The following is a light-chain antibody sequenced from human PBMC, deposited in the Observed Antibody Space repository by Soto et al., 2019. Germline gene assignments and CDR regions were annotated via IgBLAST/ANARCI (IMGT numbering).Light chain of an antibody. CDR2: WAS. CDR1: QSVLYSSNNKNY. V-gene: IGKV4-1*01. Sequence: DIVMTQSPDSLAVSLGERATINCKSSQSVLYSSNNKNYLAWYQQKPGQPPKLLIYWASTRESGVPDRFSGSGSGTDVNLTISSLHAVDVAVYYCQQYYSTPLTFGGGTKVEIK. CDR3: QQYYSTPLT. J-gene: IGKJ4*01.